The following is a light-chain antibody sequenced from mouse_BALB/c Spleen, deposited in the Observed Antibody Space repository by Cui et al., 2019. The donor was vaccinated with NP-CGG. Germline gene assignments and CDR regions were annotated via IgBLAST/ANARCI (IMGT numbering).Light chain of an antibody. V-gene: IGLV1*01. CDR3: VLWYSNHWV. J-gene: IGLJ1*01. CDR1: TGAVTTSNY. Sequence: AVVTQESALTTSPGETVTLTRRSSTGAVTTSNYANWVQEKPDHLFTGLIGGTNNRAPGVPARFSGSLIGDKAALTITGAQTEDEAIYFCVLWYSNHWVFGGGTKLTVL. CDR2: GTN.